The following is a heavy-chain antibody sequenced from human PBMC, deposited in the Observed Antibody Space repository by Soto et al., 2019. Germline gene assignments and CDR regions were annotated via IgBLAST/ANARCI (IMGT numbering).Heavy chain of an antibody. CDR1: GGSISSYY. Sequence: SETLSLTCTVSGGSISSYYWSWIRQPPGKGLEWIGYIYYSGSTNYNPSLKSRVTISVDTSKNQFSLKLSSVTAADTAVYYCARHAELWFGYLYPWSYYYYMDVWCKGTTVTVSS. V-gene: IGHV4-59*08. J-gene: IGHJ6*03. CDR3: ARHAELWFGYLYPWSYYYYMDV. D-gene: IGHD3-10*01. CDR2: IYYSGST.